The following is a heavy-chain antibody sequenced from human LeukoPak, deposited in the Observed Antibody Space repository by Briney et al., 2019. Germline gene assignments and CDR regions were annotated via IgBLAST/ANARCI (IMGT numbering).Heavy chain of an antibody. CDR3: ARTYYDSWSGIIRGYYYGMDV. V-gene: IGHV3-33*01. Sequence: PGGSLRLSCAASGFTFSSYGMHWVRQAPGKGLEWVAVIWYDGSNKYYADSVKGRFTISRDNSKNTLYLQMNSLRAEDTAVYYCARTYYDSWSGIIRGYYYGMDVWGQGTTVTVSS. CDR2: IWYDGSNK. CDR1: GFTFSSYG. D-gene: IGHD3-3*01. J-gene: IGHJ6*02.